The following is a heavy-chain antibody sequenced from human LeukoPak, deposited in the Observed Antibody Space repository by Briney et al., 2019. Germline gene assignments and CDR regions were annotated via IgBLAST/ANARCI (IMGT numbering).Heavy chain of an antibody. V-gene: IGHV3-30*19. Sequence: GGSLRLSCAASGFTFSSYGMHWVRQAPGKGLEWVAIISFDGSDKYYADSVKGRFTISRDNSKNTLYLQMNSLRAEDTAVYYCARQMTTVTTCFGYWGQGTLVTVSS. J-gene: IGHJ4*02. D-gene: IGHD4-17*01. CDR3: ARQMTTVTTCFGY. CDR2: ISFDGSDK. CDR1: GFTFSSYG.